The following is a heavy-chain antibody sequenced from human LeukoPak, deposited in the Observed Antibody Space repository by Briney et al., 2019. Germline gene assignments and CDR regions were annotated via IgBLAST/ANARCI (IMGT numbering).Heavy chain of an antibody. V-gene: IGHV3-7*04. CDR3: ARAEGIVVSHDAFDI. D-gene: IGHD3-22*01. J-gene: IGHJ3*02. CDR2: IKQDGSEK. Sequence: PGGSLRLSRAASGFTFSSYWVSWVRQAPGKGLEWVANIKQDGSEKYYVDSVKGRFTISRDNAKNSLYLQMNSLRAEDTAVYYCARAEGIVVSHDAFDIWGQGTMVTVSS. CDR1: GFTFSSYW.